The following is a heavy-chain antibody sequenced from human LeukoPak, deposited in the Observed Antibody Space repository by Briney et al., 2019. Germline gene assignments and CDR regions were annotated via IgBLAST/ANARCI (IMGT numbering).Heavy chain of an antibody. D-gene: IGHD5-24*01. CDR1: GFTFSSYA. J-gene: IGHJ6*02. Sequence: GRSLRLSCAASGFTFSSYAMHWVRQAPGKGLEWVAVISYDGSNKYYADSVKGRFTISGDNSKNTLYLQMNSLRAEDTAVYYCARDFGGYNTFYYYGMDVWGQGTTVTVSS. CDR3: ARDFGGYNTFYYYGMDV. V-gene: IGHV3-30*04. CDR2: ISYDGSNK.